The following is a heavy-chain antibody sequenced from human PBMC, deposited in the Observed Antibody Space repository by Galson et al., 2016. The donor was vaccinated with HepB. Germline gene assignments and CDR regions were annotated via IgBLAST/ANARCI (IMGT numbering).Heavy chain of an antibody. J-gene: IGHJ3*02. Sequence: TLSLTCTVSGGSISSGGYYCGWIRQHPGKGLEWIGYIYYTGTTYYSPSLQSPVTISLDTSKDQFSLKLKSVTAADTAVYYCAGDLDGSTGWADADDIWGQGTLVTVSS. V-gene: IGHV4-31*01. CDR1: GGSISSGGYY. CDR2: IYYTGTT. CDR3: AGDLDGSTGWADADDI. D-gene: IGHD1-14*01.